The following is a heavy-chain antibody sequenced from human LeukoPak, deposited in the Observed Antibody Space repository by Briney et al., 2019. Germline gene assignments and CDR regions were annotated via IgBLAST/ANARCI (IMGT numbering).Heavy chain of an antibody. Sequence: PGGSLRLSCAASEFTFSGSWMSCVRQAPGKGLEWVAHIKQDGSEKYYVDSVKGRFAISRDNGKNSLYLQMNTLRAEDTAVYYCARVLPYGSGLFDYWGPGTLVTVSS. CDR1: EFTFSGSW. J-gene: IGHJ4*02. D-gene: IGHD3-10*01. CDR2: IKQDGSEK. V-gene: IGHV3-7*04. CDR3: ARVLPYGSGLFDY.